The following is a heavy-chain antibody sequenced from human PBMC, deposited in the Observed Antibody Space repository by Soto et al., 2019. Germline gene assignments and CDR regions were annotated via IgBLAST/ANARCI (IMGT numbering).Heavy chain of an antibody. Sequence: NPSETLSLTCTVSGGSISSYYWSWIRQPPGKGLEWIGYIYFRGTTNYNPSLKSRVTMSADTSKNQFSLKLNSVTAADTAVYYCARMNYYDTSGYPFDYWGQGMMVTVS. V-gene: IGHV4-59*01. D-gene: IGHD3-22*01. CDR2: IYFRGTT. CDR3: ARMNYYDTSGYPFDY. J-gene: IGHJ4*02. CDR1: GGSISSYY.